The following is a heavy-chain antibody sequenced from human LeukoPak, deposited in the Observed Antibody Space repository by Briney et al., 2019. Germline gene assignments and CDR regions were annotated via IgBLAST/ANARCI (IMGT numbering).Heavy chain of an antibody. CDR2: IYTSGST. CDR1: GVSISNYY. Sequence: PSETLSLTCTVSGVSISNYYWSWIRQPAGKGLGWIGRIYTSGSTTYNPSLKSRVTISGDTSENQFSLRLSSVTAADTAVYYCARASYSYDISGWVPFDYWGQGTLVTVSS. J-gene: IGHJ4*02. CDR3: ARASYSYDISGWVPFDY. V-gene: IGHV4-4*07. D-gene: IGHD3-22*01.